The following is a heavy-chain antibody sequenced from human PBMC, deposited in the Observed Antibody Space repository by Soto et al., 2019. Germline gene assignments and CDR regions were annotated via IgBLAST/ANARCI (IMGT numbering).Heavy chain of an antibody. CDR1: GASISTQS. CDR2: LYYSGTT. Sequence: LSLTCTVSGASISTQSWNWIRQAPGKGLEWIGYLYYSGTTNYNPSLKSRVTISADTSKNQVSLKLTSVTAADTAVYFCARGLSWSPYFESWGQGILVTVSS. D-gene: IGHD3-3*01. V-gene: IGHV4-59*11. J-gene: IGHJ4*02. CDR3: ARGLSWSPYFES.